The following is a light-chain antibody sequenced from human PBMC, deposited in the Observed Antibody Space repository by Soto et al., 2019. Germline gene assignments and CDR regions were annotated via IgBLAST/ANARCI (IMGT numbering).Light chain of an antibody. CDR2: VNT. Sequence: QSVLTQPPSVSGAPGQRVTISCTESSSNIGAGYDVHWYQQFPGTAPKLLIYVNTNRPSGVPDRFSGSKSGTSASLAITGLQAEDEADYYCQSYDSSLSGSKVFGGGTKLTVL. CDR3: QSYDSSLSGSKV. J-gene: IGLJ3*02. CDR1: SSNIGAGYD. V-gene: IGLV1-40*01.